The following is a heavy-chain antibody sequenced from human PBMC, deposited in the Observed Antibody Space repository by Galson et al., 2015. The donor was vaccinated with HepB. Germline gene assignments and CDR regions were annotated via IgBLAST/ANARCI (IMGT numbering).Heavy chain of an antibody. V-gene: IGHV3-33*01. CDR1: GFTFSTYA. CDR3: ARTAAYDWYFHL. J-gene: IGHJ2*01. CDR2: LWYDGSKQ. Sequence: SLRLSCAASGFTFSTYAMHWVRQAPGKGLEWVAALWYDGSKQYYVDSVKDRFAISRDDSKNSLFLQMHSLTAEDTAVYYCARTAAYDWYFHLWGRGTLVTVSS. D-gene: IGHD6-13*01.